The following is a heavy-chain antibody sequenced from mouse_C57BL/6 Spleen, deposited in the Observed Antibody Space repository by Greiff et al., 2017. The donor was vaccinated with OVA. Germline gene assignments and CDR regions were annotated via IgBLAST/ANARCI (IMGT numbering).Heavy chain of an antibody. Sequence: EVQLVESGGGLVKPGGSLKLSCAASGFTFSSYAMSWVRQTPEKRLEWVATISDGGSYTYYPDNVKGRFTISRDNAKNNLYLQMSHLKSEDTAMYYCARKGYDYDWYFDVWGTGTTVTVSS. J-gene: IGHJ1*03. CDR2: ISDGGSYT. CDR3: ARKGYDYDWYFDV. V-gene: IGHV5-4*01. CDR1: GFTFSSYA. D-gene: IGHD2-4*01.